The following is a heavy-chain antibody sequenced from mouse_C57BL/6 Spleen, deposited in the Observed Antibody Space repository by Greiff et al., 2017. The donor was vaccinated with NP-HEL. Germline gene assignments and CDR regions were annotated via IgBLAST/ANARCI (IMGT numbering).Heavy chain of an antibody. Sequence: EVKVVESGGGLVQPGGSLKLSCAASGFTFSDYYMYWVRQTPEKRLEWVAYISNGGGSTYYPDTVKGRFTISRDNAKNTLYLQMSRLKSEDTAMYYCAREAITTVVARAMDYWGQGTSVTVSS. CDR2: ISNGGGST. CDR3: AREAITTVVARAMDY. J-gene: IGHJ4*01. V-gene: IGHV5-12*01. D-gene: IGHD1-1*01. CDR1: GFTFSDYY.